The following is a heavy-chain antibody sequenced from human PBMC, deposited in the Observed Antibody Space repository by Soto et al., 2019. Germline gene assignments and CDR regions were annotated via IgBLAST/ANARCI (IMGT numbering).Heavy chain of an antibody. Sequence: GESLRLSCAPSGFTFSRYTMNWVRQAPGKGLECVSPISGSGGSTYYADSVKGRFTISRDNSKNTLYLQMNSLRAEETAVYYCAKEVYCSSTSCYYYMDVWGKGTAVTVSS. CDR1: GFTFSRYT. J-gene: IGHJ6*03. D-gene: IGHD2-2*01. V-gene: IGHV3-23*01. CDR2: ISGSGGST. CDR3: AKEVYCSSTSCYYYMDV.